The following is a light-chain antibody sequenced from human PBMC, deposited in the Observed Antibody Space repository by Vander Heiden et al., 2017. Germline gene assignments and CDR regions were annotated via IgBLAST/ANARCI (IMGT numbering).Light chain of an antibody. J-gene: IGKJ2*01. Sequence: ELVTTHSAASLSVSTGERATLSCRASQSVSSNLAWYQQKPGKAPRLLIYGASTRATGIPARFSGSGSGTEFTLTISSLQSEDFAIYYCQQYYNWPPFTFGQGTKLEIK. CDR3: QQYYNWPPFT. CDR1: QSVSSN. CDR2: GAS. V-gene: IGKV3-15*01.